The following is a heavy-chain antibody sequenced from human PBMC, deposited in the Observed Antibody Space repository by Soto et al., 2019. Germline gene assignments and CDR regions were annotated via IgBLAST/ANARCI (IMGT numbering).Heavy chain of an antibody. V-gene: IGHV4-59*01. D-gene: IGHD3-9*01. J-gene: IGHJ3*02. Sequence: SETLSLSCTVSGGSISSYYWSWIRQPPGKGLEWIGYIYYSGSTNYNPSLKSRVIISVDTSKNQFSLKLSSVTAADTAVYYCARALILTGYYIHDAFDIWGQGTMVTVSS. CDR1: GGSISSYY. CDR3: ARALILTGYYIHDAFDI. CDR2: IYYSGST.